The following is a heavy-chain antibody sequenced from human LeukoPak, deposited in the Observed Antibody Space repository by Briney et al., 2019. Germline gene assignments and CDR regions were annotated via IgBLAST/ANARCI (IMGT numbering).Heavy chain of an antibody. J-gene: IGHJ4*02. V-gene: IGHV3-15*01. CDR3: TTDSSGSPTHY. CDR1: GFTFSNAW. D-gene: IGHD1-26*01. CDR2: IKSKTDGGTT. Sequence: GGSLRLSCAASGFTFSNAWMSWVRQAPGKGLEWVGRIKSKTDGGTTDYAAPVKGRFTSSRDDSKNTLYLQMNSLKTEDTAVYYCTTDSSGSPTHYWGQGTLVTVSS.